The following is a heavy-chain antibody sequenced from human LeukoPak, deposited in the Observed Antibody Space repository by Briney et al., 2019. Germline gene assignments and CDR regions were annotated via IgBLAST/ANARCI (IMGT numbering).Heavy chain of an antibody. CDR2: ISSSSSTI. Sequence: GGSLRLSCAASGFTFSSYSMNWVRQAPGKGLEWVSYISSSSSTIYYADSVKGRFTISRDNAKNSLYLQMNSLRAEDTAVYYCAREYFYNSSGHGCSAYWGQGTLVTVSS. D-gene: IGHD3-22*01. CDR3: AREYFYNSSGHGCSAY. CDR1: GFTFSSYS. J-gene: IGHJ4*02. V-gene: IGHV3-48*01.